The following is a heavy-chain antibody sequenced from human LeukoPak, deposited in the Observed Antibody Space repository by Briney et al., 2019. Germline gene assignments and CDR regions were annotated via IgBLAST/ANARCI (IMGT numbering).Heavy chain of an antibody. J-gene: IGHJ4*02. CDR2: VYHNGDT. CDR1: GASLGTYY. D-gene: IGHD5-12*01. V-gene: IGHV4-59*01. Sequence: SETLSLTCTVSGASLGTYYWTWIRQTPGKGLEWIGYVYHNGDTRYSPSLKSRVTLSVDTSKNQFSLKLNSVTAADTAVYYCARAGYSGREWGLWGQGAPVTVSS. CDR3: ARAGYSGREWGL.